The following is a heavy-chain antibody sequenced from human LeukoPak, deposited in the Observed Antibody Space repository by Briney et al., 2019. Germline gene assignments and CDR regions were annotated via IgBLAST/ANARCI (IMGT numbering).Heavy chain of an antibody. Sequence: PGGSLRLSCASSRFTFTNFWMSWVRQAPGKGLEWVASIKYDGSGKYYVDSVKGRFTISRDNAENSVSLQMSSLRAEDTALYYCARGDFDFWGQGTLVTVSS. V-gene: IGHV3-7*03. CDR1: RFTFTNFW. CDR3: ARGDFDF. J-gene: IGHJ4*02. CDR2: IKYDGSGK.